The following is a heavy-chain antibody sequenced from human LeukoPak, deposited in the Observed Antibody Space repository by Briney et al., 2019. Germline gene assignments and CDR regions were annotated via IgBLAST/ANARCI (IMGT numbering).Heavy chain of an antibody. J-gene: IGHJ6*02. D-gene: IGHD3-3*01. Sequence: GGSLRLSCAASGFTSSSSAMHWVRQAPGKGLEWVAVISYDESNKYYADSVKGRFTISRDNSKNTLYLQMNSLRAEDTAVYYCARGTDTKPFWSGYWVDVWGQGTTVTVSS. CDR2: ISYDESNK. CDR1: GFTSSSSA. V-gene: IGHV3-30*03. CDR3: ARGTDTKPFWSGYWVDV.